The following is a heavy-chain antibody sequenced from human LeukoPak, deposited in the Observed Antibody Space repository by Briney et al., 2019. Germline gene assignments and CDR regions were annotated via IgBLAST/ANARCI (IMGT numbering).Heavy chain of an antibody. V-gene: IGHV3-53*01. CDR2: IYSGGST. Sequence: GGSLRLSCAASGFTVSSNYMNWVRQAPGKGLEWVSVIYSGGSTYYADSVKGRFTISRDNSKNTLYLQMNSLRAEDTAVYYCARELYSNAHWFDPWGQGTLVTVSS. D-gene: IGHD4-11*01. J-gene: IGHJ5*02. CDR3: ARELYSNAHWFDP. CDR1: GFTVSSNY.